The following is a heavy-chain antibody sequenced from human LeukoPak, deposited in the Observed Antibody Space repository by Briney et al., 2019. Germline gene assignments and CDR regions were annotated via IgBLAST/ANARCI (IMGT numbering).Heavy chain of an antibody. CDR3: ARAALTRGAQQLEMDY. CDR2: ISSSSSYI. V-gene: IGHV3-21*01. Sequence: GGSLRLSCAASGFTFSSYSMNWVRQAPGKGLEWVSSISSSSSYIYYADSVKGRFTISRDNAKNSLYLQMSSLRAEDTAVYYCARAALTRGAQQLEMDYWGQGTLVTVSS. J-gene: IGHJ4*02. D-gene: IGHD6-13*01. CDR1: GFTFSSYS.